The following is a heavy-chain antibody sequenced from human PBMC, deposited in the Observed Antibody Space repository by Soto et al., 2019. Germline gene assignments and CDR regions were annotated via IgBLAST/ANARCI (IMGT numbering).Heavy chain of an antibody. V-gene: IGHV3-23*01. D-gene: IGHD2-15*01. Sequence: GGSLRLSCAASGFTFSSYAMSWVRQAPGKGLEWVSAISGSGGSTYYADSVKGRFTISRDNSKNTLYLQMNSLRAEDTAVYYCARGTQPLGYSSGGSCYFEYFQHWGQGT. CDR2: ISGSGGST. CDR1: GFTFSSYA. CDR3: ARGTQPLGYSSGGSCYFEYFQH. J-gene: IGHJ1*01.